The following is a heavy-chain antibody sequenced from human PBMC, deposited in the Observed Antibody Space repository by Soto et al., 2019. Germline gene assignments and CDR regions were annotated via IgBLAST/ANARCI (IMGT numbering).Heavy chain of an antibody. CDR1: GGSIRVQSYY. J-gene: IGHJ5*02. CDR3: TRRYNWNDYYFDP. CDR2: SYYSGTS. D-gene: IGHD1-20*01. Sequence: LPATLSLTCTVSGGSIRVQSYYWTWIRQTPGKGLEWVGSSYYSGTSYFNPALKGRVTISVDTSTNQFSLRLTSVTAADTAVYYCTRRYNWNDYYFDPWGQGTLGTVS. V-gene: IGHV4-39*01.